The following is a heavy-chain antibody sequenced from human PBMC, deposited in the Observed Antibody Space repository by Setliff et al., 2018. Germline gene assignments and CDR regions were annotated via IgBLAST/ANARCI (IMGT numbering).Heavy chain of an antibody. CDR2: IISNSLTI. J-gene: IGHJ4*02. D-gene: IGHD6-19*01. CDR1: GFNFNLYN. Sequence: PGGSLRLSCEASGFNFNLYNMNWVRQAPGKGLEWISYIISNSLTIHYADSVRGRFTISRDNARNSLYLQMSNLRAEDTAVYYCVRDPGWKQFDYWGQGTLVTVSS. CDR3: VRDPGWKQFDY. V-gene: IGHV3-48*01.